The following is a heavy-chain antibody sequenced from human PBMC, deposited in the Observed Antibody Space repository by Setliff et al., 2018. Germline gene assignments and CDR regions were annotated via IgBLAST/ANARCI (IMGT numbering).Heavy chain of an antibody. CDR3: ARQGVVTAIVSSPLDY. CDR2: IYHSGST. Sequence: SETLSLTCTVSGGSISSSNWWSWVCQPPGKGLEWIGEIYHSGSTNYNPSLKSRVTISVDKSKNQFSLKLSSVTAADTAVYYCARQGVVTAIVSSPLDYWGQGTLVTVSS. J-gene: IGHJ4*02. D-gene: IGHD2-21*02. CDR1: GGSISSSNW. V-gene: IGHV4-4*02.